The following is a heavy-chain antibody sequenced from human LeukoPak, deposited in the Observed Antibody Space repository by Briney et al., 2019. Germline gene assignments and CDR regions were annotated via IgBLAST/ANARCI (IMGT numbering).Heavy chain of an antibody. CDR3: AREAAPEPGSGYYMDV. D-gene: IGHD6-13*01. CDR2: IYTTGST. J-gene: IGHJ6*03. CDR1: GGSISNYY. V-gene: IGHV4-4*07. Sequence: SETLSLTCTVSGGSISNYYWSWIRQPAGEGLEWIGRIYTTGSTDYNPSLKSRDTISLNTSKNQFFLKITSVTAADTAVYYCAREAAPEPGSGYYMDVRGKGTTVTISS.